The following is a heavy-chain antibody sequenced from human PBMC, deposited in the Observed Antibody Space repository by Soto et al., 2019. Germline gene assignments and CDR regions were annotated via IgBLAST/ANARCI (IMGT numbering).Heavy chain of an antibody. Sequence: GGSLRLSCAASGFTFKSFPMYWVRQAPGEGQGLRRGLEWVSSISYSSSYIYYADSVKGRFTISRDNAKNTLFLQMNSLKTEDTAVYYCTTGTAVAIYNFDYWGQGTLVTVSS. D-gene: IGHD5-18*01. CDR2: ISYSSSYI. CDR3: TTGTAVAIYNFDY. V-gene: IGHV3-21*03. CDR1: GFTFKSFP. J-gene: IGHJ4*02.